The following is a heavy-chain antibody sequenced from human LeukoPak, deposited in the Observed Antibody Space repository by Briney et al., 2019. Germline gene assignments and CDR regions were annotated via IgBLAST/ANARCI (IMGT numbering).Heavy chain of an antibody. J-gene: IGHJ4*02. D-gene: IGHD5-18*01. CDR1: GFTFSSYW. CDR2: INSDGSST. V-gene: IGHV3-74*01. Sequence: GGSLRLSCAASGFTFSSYWMHWVRQAPGKGLVWVSRINSDGSSTSYADSVKGRFTISRDNAKNTLYLQMNSLRAEDTAVYYCMLTALAHYFDHWGQGALVTVSS. CDR3: MLTALAHYFDH.